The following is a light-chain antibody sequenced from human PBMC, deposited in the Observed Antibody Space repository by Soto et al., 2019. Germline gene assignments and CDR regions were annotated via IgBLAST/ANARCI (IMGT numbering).Light chain of an antibody. CDR1: QGINIY. CDR2: SAS. Sequence: IQLTQSPSSLSASVGYRFTITCLASQGINIYLTWYHQKTWKAPKLLIYSASTLQSGVPSRFSGSGSWTDFTLTISSLQPEDFATYHCQQLNSYPFTFGGGTKVHI. J-gene: IGKJ4*01. CDR3: QQLNSYPFT. V-gene: IGKV1-9*01.